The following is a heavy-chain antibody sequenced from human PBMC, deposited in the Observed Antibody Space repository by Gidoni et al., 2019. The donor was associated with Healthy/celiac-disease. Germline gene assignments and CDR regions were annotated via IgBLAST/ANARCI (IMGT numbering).Heavy chain of an antibody. CDR2: INHSGST. D-gene: IGHD3-3*01. J-gene: IGHJ4*02. V-gene: IGHV4-34*01. Sequence: QVQLQQWGAGLLKPSETLSLTCAVYGGSFSGYYWRWIRQPPGKGLEWIGEINHSGSTNYNPSLKSRVTISVDTSKNQFSLKLSSVTAADTAVYYCARAIYYDFLYYFDYWGQGTLVTVSS. CDR3: ARAIYYDFLYYFDY. CDR1: GGSFSGYY.